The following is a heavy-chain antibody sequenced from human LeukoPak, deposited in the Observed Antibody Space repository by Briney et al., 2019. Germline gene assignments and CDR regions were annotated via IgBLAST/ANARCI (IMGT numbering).Heavy chain of an antibody. CDR3: ASQPAAADVDY. D-gene: IGHD2-2*01. V-gene: IGHV3-7*03. J-gene: IGHJ4*02. CDR1: GFSFSSYW. CDR2: IKQDGSEK. Sequence: GALRLSCAASGFSFSSYWMTWVRPAPGKGLEWVANIKQDGSEKTYVDTVKGRLTISRDNAKNSLYLQRNSLRADDTGVYYCASQPAAADVDYWGQGTLVTVSS.